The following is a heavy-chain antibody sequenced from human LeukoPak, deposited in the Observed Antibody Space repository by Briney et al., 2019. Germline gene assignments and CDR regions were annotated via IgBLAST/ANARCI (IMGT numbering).Heavy chain of an antibody. CDR1: GGSISSYY. J-gene: IGHJ5*02. CDR2: IYYSGST. Sequence: PSETLSLTCTVSGGSISSYYWSWIRQPPGKGLEWIGYIYYSGSTDYNPSLKSRVTISVDTSKSQFSLKLSSVTAADTAVYYCAAETTAGNAWGQGTLVAASS. V-gene: IGHV4-59*12. CDR3: AAETTAGNA. D-gene: IGHD6-13*01.